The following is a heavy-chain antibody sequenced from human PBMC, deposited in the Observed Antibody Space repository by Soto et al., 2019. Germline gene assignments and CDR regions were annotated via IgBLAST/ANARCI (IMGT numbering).Heavy chain of an antibody. CDR3: AKDKLSMVRGVTLPFDY. V-gene: IGHV3-30*18. CDR1: GFTFSSYG. CDR2: ISYDGSNK. Sequence: QVQLVESGGGVVQPGRSLRLSCAASGFTFSSYGMHWVRQAPGKGLEWVAVISYDGSNKYYAVSVKGRFTISRDNSKNTLYLQMNSLRAEDTAVYYCAKDKLSMVRGVTLPFDYWGQGTLVTVSS. J-gene: IGHJ4*02. D-gene: IGHD3-10*01.